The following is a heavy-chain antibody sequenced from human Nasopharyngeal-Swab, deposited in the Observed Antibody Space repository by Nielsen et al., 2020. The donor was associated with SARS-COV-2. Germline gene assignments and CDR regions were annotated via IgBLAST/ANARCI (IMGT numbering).Heavy chain of an antibody. D-gene: IGHD4-23*01. V-gene: IGHV1-69*13. Sequence: SVKVSCKASGGTLSSYAISWVRQAPGQGLEWMGGIIPIFGTANYAQKFQGRVTITADESTSTAYMELSSLRSEDTAVYYCARDRRTVVTPIFAFDIWGQGTMVTVSS. CDR2: IIPIFGTA. CDR1: GGTLSSYA. CDR3: ARDRRTVVTPIFAFDI. J-gene: IGHJ3*02.